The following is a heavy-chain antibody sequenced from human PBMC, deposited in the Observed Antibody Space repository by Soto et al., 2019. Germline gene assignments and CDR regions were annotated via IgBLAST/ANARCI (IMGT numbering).Heavy chain of an antibody. Sequence: QLQLQESGPGLVKPSETLSLTCTVSGGSISSSSYYWGWIRQPPGKGLEWIGSIYYSGSTYYNPSLKSRVTISVDTSKNQFSLKLSSVTAADTAVYYCATAEIQLYWPYWGQGTLVTVSS. CDR3: ATAEIQLYWPY. D-gene: IGHD5-18*01. J-gene: IGHJ4*02. CDR1: GGSISSSSYY. CDR2: IYYSGST. V-gene: IGHV4-39*01.